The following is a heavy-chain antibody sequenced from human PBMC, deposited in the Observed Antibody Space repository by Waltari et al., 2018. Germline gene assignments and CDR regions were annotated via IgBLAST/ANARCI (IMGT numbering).Heavy chain of an antibody. CDR1: GGSSTISFYY. J-gene: IGHJ5*01. Sequence: QLQMHESGPGLVKPSETLSLSCTVPGGSSTISFYYWGWIRQPPGKGLGWIWSVSHNGRTYDNPSLKSRVTISVDKSKNRFSLKMTSVTAADTAVYYCGKQATQYCNNTICYHDSWGQGILVTVSS. CDR3: GKQATQYCNNTICYHDS. CDR2: VSHNGRT. V-gene: IGHV4-39*01. D-gene: IGHD2-2*01.